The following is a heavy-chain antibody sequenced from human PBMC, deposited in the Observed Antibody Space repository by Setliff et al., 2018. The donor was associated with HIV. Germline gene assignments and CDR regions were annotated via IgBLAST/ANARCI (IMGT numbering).Heavy chain of an antibody. CDR2: IFYTGST. J-gene: IGHJ5*02. V-gene: IGHV4-39*01. Sequence: SETLSLTCSVSGGSISSSTYYWGWIRQPPGKGLEWIGDIFYTGSTNYNPSLKSRVAISVDTSENQFSLKLNSVTAADTAVYYCARRGRDGVFIMFATGFDPWGQGALVTVSS. CDR1: GGSISSSTYY. D-gene: IGHD2-8*01. CDR3: ARRGRDGVFIMFATGFDP.